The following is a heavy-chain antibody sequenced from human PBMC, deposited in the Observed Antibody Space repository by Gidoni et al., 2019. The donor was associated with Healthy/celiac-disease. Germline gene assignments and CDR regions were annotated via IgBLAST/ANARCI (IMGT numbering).Heavy chain of an antibody. D-gene: IGHD3-22*01. V-gene: IGHV1-69*09. Sequence: QVQLVQSGAEVKKPGSSVKVSCKASGGTFSSYAISWVRQAPGQGLEWMGRIIPILGIANYAQKFQGRVTITADKSTGTAYMELSSLRSEDTAVYYCARRLYYYDSSGPDEVEYYYGMDVWGQGTTVTVSS. CDR3: ARRLYYYDSSGPDEVEYYYGMDV. J-gene: IGHJ6*02. CDR1: GGTFSSYA. CDR2: IIPILGIA.